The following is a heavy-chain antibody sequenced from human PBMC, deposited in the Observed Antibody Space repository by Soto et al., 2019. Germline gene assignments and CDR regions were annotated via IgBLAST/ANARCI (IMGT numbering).Heavy chain of an antibody. V-gene: IGHV3-48*01. J-gene: IGHJ3*02. CDR3: ARDRVSGNYYHDAFDI. CDR2: ISSSSSTI. Sequence: EVQLVESGGGLVQPGGSLRLSCAASGFSFSTDSMNWVRQAPGKGLEWVSYISSSSSTIYHADSVKDRFTISRDNAKNSLYLLMNSLRGEDTAVYYCARDRVSGNYYHDAFDIWGQGTMVTVSS. D-gene: IGHD3-10*01. CDR1: GFSFSTDS.